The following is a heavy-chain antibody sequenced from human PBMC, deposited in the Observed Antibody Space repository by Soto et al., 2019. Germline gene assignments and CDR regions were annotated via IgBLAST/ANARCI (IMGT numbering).Heavy chain of an antibody. D-gene: IGHD4-17*01. V-gene: IGHV3-33*01. J-gene: IGHJ4*02. Sequence: QVQLVESGGGVVQPGRSLRLSCAASGFTFSSYGMHWVRQAPGKGLEWVAVIWYDGSNKYYADSVKGRFTISRDNSKNTLYLQMNSLRAEDTAVYYCARALLDYGDDGAYYFDYWGQGTRVTVSS. CDR1: GFTFSSYG. CDR2: IWYDGSNK. CDR3: ARALLDYGDDGAYYFDY.